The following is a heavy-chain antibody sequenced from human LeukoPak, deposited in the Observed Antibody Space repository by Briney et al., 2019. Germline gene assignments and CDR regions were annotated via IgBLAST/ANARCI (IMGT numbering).Heavy chain of an antibody. CDR1: GFTFSSYA. J-gene: IGHJ4*02. CDR2: ISSNGGST. V-gene: IGHV3-64D*09. CDR3: VKITSSSGGDY. Sequence: QPGTSLRLSCAASGFTFSSYAMYWVRQAPGKGLEYVSGISSNGGSTYYADSVKGRFTISRDNSKNTLYLQMSSLRAEDTAVYYCVKITSSSGGDYWGQGTLVTVSS. D-gene: IGHD6-19*01.